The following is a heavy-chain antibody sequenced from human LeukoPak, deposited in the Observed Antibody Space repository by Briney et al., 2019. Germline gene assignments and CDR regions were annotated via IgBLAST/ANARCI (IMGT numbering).Heavy chain of an antibody. V-gene: IGHV3-74*01. CDR1: GFTFSSYW. D-gene: IGHD1-26*01. J-gene: IGHJ4*02. Sequence: PGGSLRLSCAASGFTFSSYWMHWVRQALGKGLVWVSRINTDGSSTNYADSVKGRFTISRDNAKNTLYLQMNSLRAEDTAVYYCARASSGSHGDYWGQGTLVTVSS. CDR3: ARASSGSHGDY. CDR2: INTDGSST.